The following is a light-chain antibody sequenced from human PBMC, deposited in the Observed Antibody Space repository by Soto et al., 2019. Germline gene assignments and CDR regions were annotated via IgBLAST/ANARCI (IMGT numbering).Light chain of an antibody. V-gene: IGLV2-18*02. CDR1: SSDVGSYNR. Sequence: QSALTQPPSVSGSPGQSVIISCSGTSSDVGSYNRVSWYQQPPGTAPKLMIYEVSNRPSGVPDRFSGSKSGNTASLTISGLKAEDAADYYCSSFKSSSTYVFGTGTKLTVL. CDR3: SSFKSSSTYV. CDR2: EVS. J-gene: IGLJ1*01.